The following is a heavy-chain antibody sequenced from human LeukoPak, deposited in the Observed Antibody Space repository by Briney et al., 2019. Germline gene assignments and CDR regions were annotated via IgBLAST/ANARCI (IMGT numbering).Heavy chain of an antibody. CDR3: ARGCSDGSCYDY. CDR1: RFTISSSY. D-gene: IGHD2-15*01. J-gene: IGHJ4*02. CDR2: IYSGGST. Sequence: GGSLRLSCAASRFTISSSYMNWVRQAPGKGLEWVSVIYSGGSTYYADSVKGRFTISRDNPKNTLYLQMNSLRAEDTAVYYCARGCSDGSCYDYWGQGTLVTVSS. V-gene: IGHV3-53*01.